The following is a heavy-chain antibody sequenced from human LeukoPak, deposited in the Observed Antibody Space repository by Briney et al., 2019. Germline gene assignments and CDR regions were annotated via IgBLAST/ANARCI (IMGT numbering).Heavy chain of an antibody. D-gene: IGHD5-24*01. CDR2: IYHSGST. CDR1: GGSISSGGYS. J-gene: IGHJ5*02. CDR3: AGRLDGYNYRSFDP. Sequence: SQTLSLTCAVSGGSISSGGYSWSWIRQPPGKGLEWIGYIYHSGSTYYNPSLKSRVTISVDRSKNQFSLKLSSVTAADTAVYYCAGRLDGYNYRSFDPWGQGTLVTVSS. V-gene: IGHV4-30-2*01.